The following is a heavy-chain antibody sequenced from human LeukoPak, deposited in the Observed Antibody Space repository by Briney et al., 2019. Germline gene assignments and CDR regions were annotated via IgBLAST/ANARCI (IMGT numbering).Heavy chain of an antibody. CDR2: IIPIFGTA. V-gene: IGHV1-69*05. CDR3: ARSLMVRGVICWLDY. Sequence: ASVKVSCKASGGTFSSYAISWVRQAPGQGLEWMGGIIPIFGTANYAQKFQGRVTMTTDTSTSTAYMELRSLRSDDTAVYYCARSLMVRGVICWLDYWGQGTLVTVSS. CDR1: GGTFSSYA. D-gene: IGHD3-10*01. J-gene: IGHJ4*02.